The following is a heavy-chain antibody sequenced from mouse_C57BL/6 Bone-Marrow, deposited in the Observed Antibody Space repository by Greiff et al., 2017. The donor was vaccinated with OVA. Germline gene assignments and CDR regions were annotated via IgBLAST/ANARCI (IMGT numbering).Heavy chain of an antibody. CDR2: MVRKGKGYTT. Sequence: EVQLVESGGGLVQPGGSLSLSCAASGFTFTDYYMSGVWGVPVKAMEWWGFMVRKGKGYTTEYSASVKGRFTISGDNSQSILYLQMNALRAEDSATYYCARSPYGYDNYAMDYWGQGTSVTVSS. CDR3: ARSPYGYDNYAMDY. V-gene: IGHV7-3*01. CDR1: GFTFTDYY. D-gene: IGHD2-2*01. J-gene: IGHJ4*01.